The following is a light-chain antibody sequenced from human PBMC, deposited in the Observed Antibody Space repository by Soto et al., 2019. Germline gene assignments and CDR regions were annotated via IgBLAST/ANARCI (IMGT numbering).Light chain of an antibody. CDR2: DAS. CDR1: QSIKTW. V-gene: IGKV1-5*01. J-gene: IGKJ1*01. CDR3: IQDFISPLT. Sequence: DIQMTQSASALSASVGDRVTITCRASQSIKTWLAWYQRKPGRAPNLLIYDASSLQSGVPSRFSGSGSGTEFTLTISSLQPDDFATYYCIQDFISPLTVGQGTKV.